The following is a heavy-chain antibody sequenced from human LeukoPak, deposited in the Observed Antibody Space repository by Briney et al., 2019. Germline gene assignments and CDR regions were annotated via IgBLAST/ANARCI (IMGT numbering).Heavy chain of an antibody. D-gene: IGHD2-2*01. V-gene: IGHV3-48*01. Sequence: GGSLRLSCAASGFTFSSYSMNWVRQAPGKGLEWVSYISSSSSTIYYADPVKGRFTISRDNAKNSLYLQMNSLRAEDTAVYYCARGPEAKIVVPTKWGQGTLVTVSS. CDR1: GFTFSSYS. CDR2: ISSSSSTI. J-gene: IGHJ4*02. CDR3: ARGPEAKIVVPTK.